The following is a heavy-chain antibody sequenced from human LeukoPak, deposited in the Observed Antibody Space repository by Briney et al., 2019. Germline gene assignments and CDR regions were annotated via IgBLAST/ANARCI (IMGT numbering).Heavy chain of an antibody. V-gene: IGHV3-11*01. CDR2: ISSSGSTI. D-gene: IGHD2-21*02. CDR3: ARAPLQYCGGDCYSLVFDY. J-gene: IGHJ4*02. Sequence: GGSLRLSCAASGFTFSDYYVSWIRQAPGKGLEWVSYISSSGSTIYYADSVKGRFTISRDNAKNSLYLQMNSLRAEDTAVYYCARAPLQYCGGDCYSLVFDYWGQGTLVTVSS. CDR1: GFTFSDYY.